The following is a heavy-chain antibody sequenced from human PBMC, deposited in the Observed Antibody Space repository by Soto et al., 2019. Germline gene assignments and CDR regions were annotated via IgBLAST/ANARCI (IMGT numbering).Heavy chain of an antibody. J-gene: IGHJ5*02. CDR1: GGSISISTYH. V-gene: IGHV4-30-4*08. CDR2: IYYSGST. Sequence: SETLSLTCTVSGGSISISTYHWGWIRPPPGKGLEWIGYIYYSGSTYYNPSLKSRVTISVDTSKNQFSLKLSSVTAADTAVYHCARSYYDFWSGPRGWFDPWGQGTLVTVSS. CDR3: ARSYYDFWSGPRGWFDP. D-gene: IGHD3-3*01.